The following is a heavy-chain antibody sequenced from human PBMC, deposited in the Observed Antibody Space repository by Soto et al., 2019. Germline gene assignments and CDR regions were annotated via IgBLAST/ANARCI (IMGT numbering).Heavy chain of an antibody. J-gene: IGHJ4*02. V-gene: IGHV3-33*01. Sequence: QVQLVESGGGVVQPGRSLTLSCAASGFTFSTYGMHWVRQAPGKGLEWVAAIWYDGSNKYYVDSVKGRFTISRDNSKNPLYLQMNSLRAEDTAVYYCARDFQKGRTFDFWGQGTLVTVSS. CDR3: ARDFQKGRTFDF. CDR1: GFTFSTYG. CDR2: IWYDGSNK.